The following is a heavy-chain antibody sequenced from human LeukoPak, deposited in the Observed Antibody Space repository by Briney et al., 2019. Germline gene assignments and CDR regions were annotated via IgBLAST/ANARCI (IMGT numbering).Heavy chain of an antibody. CDR1: GFTFSSYA. J-gene: IGHJ3*02. CDR3: ARTGGRWNPRPRLGAFDI. D-gene: IGHD1-1*01. CDR2: ISYDGSNK. V-gene: IGHV3-30*04. Sequence: PGGSLRLSCAASGFTFSSYAMHWVRQAPGKGLEWVAVISYDGSNKYYADSVKGRFTISRDNSKNTLYLQMNSLRAEDTAVYYCARTGGRWNPRPRLGAFDIWGQGTMVTVSS.